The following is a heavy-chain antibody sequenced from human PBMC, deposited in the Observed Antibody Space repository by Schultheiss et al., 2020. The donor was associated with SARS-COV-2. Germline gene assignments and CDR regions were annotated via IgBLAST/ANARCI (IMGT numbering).Heavy chain of an antibody. Sequence: SETLSLTCAVYGGSFSDYYWSWVRQPPGKGLEWIGEIGEINHGGTTNYNPSFKSRVTISADTSKNQFSVTVNSVTAADTAVYYCARPPDISGGEFGYWGQGTLVTVSS. CDR1: GGSFSDYY. J-gene: IGHJ4*02. CDR2: IGEINHGGTT. CDR3: ARPPDISGGEFGY. D-gene: IGHD2-15*01. V-gene: IGHV4-34*01.